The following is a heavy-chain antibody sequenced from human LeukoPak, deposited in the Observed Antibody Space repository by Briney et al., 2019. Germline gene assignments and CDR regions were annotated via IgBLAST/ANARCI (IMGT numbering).Heavy chain of an antibody. CDR3: ARVTGTINYYYYGMDV. Sequence: SETLSLTCTVSGGSISSYYWSWIRQPPGKGLEWIGEINHSGSTNYNPSLKSRVTISVDTSKNQFSLKLSSVTAADTAVYYCARVTGTINYYYYGMDVWGQGTTVTVSS. CDR1: GGSISSYY. CDR2: INHSGST. J-gene: IGHJ6*02. V-gene: IGHV4-34*01. D-gene: IGHD1-20*01.